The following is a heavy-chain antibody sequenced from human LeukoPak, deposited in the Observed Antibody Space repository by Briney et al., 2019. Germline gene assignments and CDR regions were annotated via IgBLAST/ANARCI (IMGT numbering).Heavy chain of an antibody. Sequence: GGSLRLSCAASGFTFSSYEMNWVRQAPGKGLEWVANIKQDGSEEYYMDSVKGRFTISRDNAKNSLYLQMNSLTAEDTAVFYCARGPNGSGSSFYYYYYMDVWGKGTTVTISS. CDR1: GFTFSSYE. CDR3: ARGPNGSGSSFYYYYYMDV. CDR2: IKQDGSEE. J-gene: IGHJ6*03. D-gene: IGHD3-10*01. V-gene: IGHV3-7*01.